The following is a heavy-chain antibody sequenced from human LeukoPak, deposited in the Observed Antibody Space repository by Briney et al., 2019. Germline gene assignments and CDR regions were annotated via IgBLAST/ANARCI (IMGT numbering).Heavy chain of an antibody. CDR2: ISSSGSYI. J-gene: IGHJ4*02. V-gene: IGHV3-11*01. CDR3: ARDCRDGYNCGDY. CDR1: GFTFSDYY. D-gene: IGHD5-24*01. Sequence: GGSLRLSCAASGFTFSDYYMTWIRQAPGKGLEWVSYISSSGSYIYYADSVKGRFTISRDNAKKSLYMQMNSLRAEDTAVYYCARDCRDGYNCGDYWGQGTLVTVSS.